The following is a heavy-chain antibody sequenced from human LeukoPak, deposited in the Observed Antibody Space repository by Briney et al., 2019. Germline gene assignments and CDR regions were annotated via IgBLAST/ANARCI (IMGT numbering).Heavy chain of an antibody. CDR2: IYHSGST. Sequence: SETLSLTCAVSGYSISSGYYWGWIRQPPGKGLEWIGSIYHSGSTYYNPSLKSRVTISVDTSKNQFSLKLSSVTAADTAVYYCATAPVVPAAVDRPYFDYWAREPWSPSPQ. J-gene: IGHJ4*02. D-gene: IGHD2-2*01. V-gene: IGHV4-38-2*01. CDR3: ATAPVVPAAVDRPYFDY. CDR1: GYSISSGYY.